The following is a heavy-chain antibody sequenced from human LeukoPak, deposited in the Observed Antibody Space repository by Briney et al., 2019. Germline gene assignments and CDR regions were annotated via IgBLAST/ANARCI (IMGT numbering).Heavy chain of an antibody. J-gene: IGHJ4*02. Sequence: GGSLRLSCAASGFTFSSYWMHWVRQAPGKGLVWASRINSDGSSTSYADSVKDRFTISRDNAKNTLYLQMNSLRAEDTAVYYCARDRGRYFDYWGQGTLVTASS. CDR1: GFTFSSYW. CDR3: ARDRGRYFDY. CDR2: INSDGSST. D-gene: IGHD3-10*01. V-gene: IGHV3-74*01.